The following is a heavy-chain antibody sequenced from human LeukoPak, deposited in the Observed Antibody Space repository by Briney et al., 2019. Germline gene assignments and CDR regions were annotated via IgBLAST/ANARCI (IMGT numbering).Heavy chain of an antibody. V-gene: IGHV4-59*08. CDR3: ARQSGSYYGSPYDY. D-gene: IGHD3-10*01. Sequence: SETLSLTCTVSGGSISSYYWSWIRQPAGKGLEWIGYIYYSGSTNYNPSLKSRVTISVDTSKNQFSLKLSSVTAADTAVYYCARQSGSYYGSPYDYWGQGTLVTVSS. J-gene: IGHJ4*02. CDR1: GGSISSYY. CDR2: IYYSGST.